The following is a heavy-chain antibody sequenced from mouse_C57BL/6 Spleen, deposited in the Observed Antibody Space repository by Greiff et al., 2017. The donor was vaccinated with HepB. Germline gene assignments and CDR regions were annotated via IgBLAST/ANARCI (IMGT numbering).Heavy chain of an antibody. J-gene: IGHJ2*01. CDR1: GYTFTDYE. Sequence: LVESGAELVRPGASVTLSCKASGYTFTDYEMHWVKQTPVHGLEWIGAIDPETGGTAYNQKFKGKAILTADKSSSTAYMELRSLTSEDSAVYYCTRRTGNYFDYWGQGTTLTVSS. CDR2: IDPETGGT. D-gene: IGHD4-1*01. CDR3: TRRTGNYFDY. V-gene: IGHV1-15*01.